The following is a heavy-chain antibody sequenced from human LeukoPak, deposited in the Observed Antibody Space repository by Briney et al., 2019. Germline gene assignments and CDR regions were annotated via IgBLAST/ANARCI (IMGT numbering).Heavy chain of an antibody. CDR2: VNSDGSWT. Sequence: QTGGSLRLSCAASGNYWMHWVRQAPGKGLVWVSHVNSDGSWTSHADSVKGRFTISKDNAKNTVYLQMNNLRTEDTAVYYCVSFYETSWGRGTLVTVSS. V-gene: IGHV3-74*01. D-gene: IGHD2-2*01. CDR3: VSFYETS. J-gene: IGHJ4*02. CDR1: GNYW.